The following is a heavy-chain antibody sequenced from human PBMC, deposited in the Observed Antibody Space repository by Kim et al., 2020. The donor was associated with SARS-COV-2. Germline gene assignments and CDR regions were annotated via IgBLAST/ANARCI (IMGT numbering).Heavy chain of an antibody. Sequence: SPSLKGRVTISVDTSKNPFALKLSCGTAADTAVYYCARTEWDYYYYYMDVWGKGATVTVSS. V-gene: IGHV4-4*09. D-gene: IGHD2-8*01. J-gene: IGHJ6*03. CDR3: ARTEWDYYYYYMDV.